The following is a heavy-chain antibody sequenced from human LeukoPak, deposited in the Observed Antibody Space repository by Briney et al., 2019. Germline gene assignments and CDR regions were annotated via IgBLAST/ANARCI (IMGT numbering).Heavy chain of an antibody. CDR2: INTDGGTT. D-gene: IGHD1-26*01. V-gene: IGHV3-74*01. CDR3: ARGPAANSGNYYVGDY. Sequence: GGSLRLSCAASELTFSNYWMHWVRQAPGKGLVWVPRINTDGGTTSYADSVKGRFTISRDNAKNTLYLEMNSLGAEDTAVYYCARGPAANSGNYYVGDYWGQGTLVTVSS. J-gene: IGHJ4*02. CDR1: ELTFSNYW.